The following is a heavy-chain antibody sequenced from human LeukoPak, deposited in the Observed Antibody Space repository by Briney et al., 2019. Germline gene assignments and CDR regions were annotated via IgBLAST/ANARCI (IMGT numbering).Heavy chain of an antibody. V-gene: IGHV3-33*01. CDR1: GFTFSSYG. D-gene: IGHD6-19*01. J-gene: IGHJ4*02. Sequence: GGSLRLSCAASGFTFSSYGMHWVRQAPGKGLEWVAVIWYDGSNKYYADSVKGRFTISRDNSKNTLYLQMNSLRAEDTAVYYCVDLDSGLDYWGQGTLVTVSS. CDR2: IWYDGSNK. CDR3: VDLDSGLDY.